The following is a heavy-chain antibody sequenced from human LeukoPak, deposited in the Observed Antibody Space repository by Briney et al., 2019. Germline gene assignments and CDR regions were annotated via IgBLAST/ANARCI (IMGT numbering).Heavy chain of an antibody. CDR1: GGSFSGYY. CDR2: INHSGSA. V-gene: IGHV4-34*01. Sequence: SETLSLTCAVSGGSFSGYYWTWIRQPPGKGLEWIGEINHSGSANYNPSLKSRVTISVDTSKNQFSLKLSSVTAADTAVYYCARGVYIAAAQYAYWGQGTLVTVSS. J-gene: IGHJ4*02. D-gene: IGHD6-13*01. CDR3: ARGVYIAAAQYAY.